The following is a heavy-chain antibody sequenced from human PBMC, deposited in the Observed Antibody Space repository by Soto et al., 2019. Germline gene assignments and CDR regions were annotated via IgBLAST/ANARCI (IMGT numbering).Heavy chain of an antibody. Sequence: ASVKVSCKASGGTFSSYAISWVRQAPGQGLEWMGGIIPIFGTANYAQKFQGRVTITADKSPSTDYMELSSLRSEDTAVYYCARVMVPAAKVIPPYYYYGMDVWGQGTTVTVSS. CDR3: ARVMVPAAKVIPPYYYYGMDV. J-gene: IGHJ6*02. CDR1: GGTFSSYA. V-gene: IGHV1-69*06. D-gene: IGHD2-2*01. CDR2: IIPIFGTA.